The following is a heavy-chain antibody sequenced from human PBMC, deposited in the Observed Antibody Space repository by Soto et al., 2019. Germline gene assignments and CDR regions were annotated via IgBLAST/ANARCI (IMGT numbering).Heavy chain of an antibody. Sequence: SVKDSCKASGYTFTSYGISCVRQAPGQGLEWMGWISAYNANTNYAQKIQGRVTMTTDTSTSTSYMELRSLRSDDTAVYFCAKDRLGATGDYWGQGTLVTVSS. CDR1: GYTFTSYG. V-gene: IGHV1-18*01. J-gene: IGHJ4*02. CDR3: AKDRLGATGDY. D-gene: IGHD1-26*01. CDR2: ISAYNANT.